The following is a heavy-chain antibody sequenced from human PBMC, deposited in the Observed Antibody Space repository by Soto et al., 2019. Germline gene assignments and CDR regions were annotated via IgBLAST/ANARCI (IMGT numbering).Heavy chain of an antibody. Sequence: EVQLVESGGGLVQPGGSLRLSCVASGFTFSTYSMNWVRQAPGKGLEWVSYISSSSSTTYYVDSVKGRFTISRYNGKNSLYLQMNSVRADDTAVYYCARDLGRYNYGFDEDWGQGTLVTVSS. CDR2: ISSSSSTT. J-gene: IGHJ4*02. D-gene: IGHD3-10*01. CDR1: GFTFSTYS. V-gene: IGHV3-48*01. CDR3: ARDLGRYNYGFDED.